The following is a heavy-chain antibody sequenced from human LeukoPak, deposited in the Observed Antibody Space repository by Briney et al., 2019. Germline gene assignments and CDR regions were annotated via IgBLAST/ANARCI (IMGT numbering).Heavy chain of an antibody. V-gene: IGHV4-39*07. J-gene: IGHJ6*03. CDR1: GGSISSSSYY. D-gene: IGHD1-1*01. Sequence: PSETLSLTCTVSGGSISSSSYYGGWIRQPSGKGLEWIGSIYNSASTYYNPSLKSRVTISVDTSKNQFSLKLSSVTAADTAVYYCARARDNWKDVYYYYYMDVWGKGTTVTVSS. CDR2: IYNSAST. CDR3: ARARDNWKDVYYYYYMDV.